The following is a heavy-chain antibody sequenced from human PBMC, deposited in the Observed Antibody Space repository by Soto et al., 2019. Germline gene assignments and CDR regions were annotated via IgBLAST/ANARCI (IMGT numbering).Heavy chain of an antibody. Sequence: QVQLVQSGAEVKKPGSSVKVSCKASGGTFSSYAISWVRQAPGQGLEWMGGIIPIFGTANYAQKFQGRVTNTVDESTSIAYMELSSLSSEDTAVYYCGTYSCRWDYYYYYGMDVWGQGTTVTVSS. J-gene: IGHJ6*02. D-gene: IGHD6-13*01. V-gene: IGHV1-69*01. CDR1: GGTFSSYA. CDR2: IIPIFGTA. CDR3: GTYSCRWDYYYYYGMDV.